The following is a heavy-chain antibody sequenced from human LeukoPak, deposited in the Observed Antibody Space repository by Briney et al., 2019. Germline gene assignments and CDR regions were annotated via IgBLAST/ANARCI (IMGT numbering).Heavy chain of an antibody. V-gene: IGHV1-2*02. CDR1: GYTFTGYY. CDR3: ARDFGGDGYNFDY. J-gene: IGHJ4*02. CDR2: INPNSGGT. D-gene: IGHD5-24*01. Sequence: ASVKVSCTASGYTFTGYYMHWVRQAPGQGLEWMGWINPNSGGTNYAQKFQGRVTMTRDTSISTAYMELSRLRSDDTAVYYCARDFGGDGYNFDYWGQGTLVTVSS.